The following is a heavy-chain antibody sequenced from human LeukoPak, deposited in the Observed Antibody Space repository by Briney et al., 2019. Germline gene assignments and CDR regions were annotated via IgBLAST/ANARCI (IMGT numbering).Heavy chain of an antibody. CDR1: GFSFGTYS. CDR3: AREGGY. V-gene: IGHV3-33*01. D-gene: IGHD1-26*01. CDR2: IWYDGSNE. J-gene: IGHJ4*02. Sequence: GGSLRLSCAASGFSFGTYSMHWARQVPGKGLEWVAVIWYDGSNEDYADSVKGRFTISRDNSKNTLYLQMNSLRAEDTAVYYCAREGGYWGQGTLVTVSS.